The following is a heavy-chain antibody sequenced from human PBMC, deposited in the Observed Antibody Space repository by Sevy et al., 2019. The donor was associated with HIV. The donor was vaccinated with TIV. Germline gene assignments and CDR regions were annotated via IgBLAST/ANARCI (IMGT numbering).Heavy chain of an antibody. CDR2: ISSSSSTI. Sequence: GGSLRLSCAASGFTFSSYSMNWVRQAPGKGLEWVSYISSSSSTIYYADSVKGRFTITRDKAKNSLYLQMNSLRDEDTAVYYCARDRRTSLFDTTSGDVCDYWGQGTLVTVSS. J-gene: IGHJ4*02. CDR3: ARDRRTSLFDTTSGDVCDY. V-gene: IGHV3-48*02. D-gene: IGHD1-26*01. CDR1: GFTFSSYS.